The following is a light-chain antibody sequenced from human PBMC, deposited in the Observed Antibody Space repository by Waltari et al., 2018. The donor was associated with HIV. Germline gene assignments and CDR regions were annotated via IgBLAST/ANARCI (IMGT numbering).Light chain of an antibody. CDR1: LSNVGINP. V-gene: IGLV1-44*01. J-gene: IGLJ3*02. CDR2: NNN. CDR3: AAWDDSVNGL. Sequence: TQPPSISGTPGQKVNISCSGGLSNVGINPASWYHHGPGAAPRVVAFNNNQRPSGVPQRCSASKSGTSASRVISGLQSDDEGDYYCAAWDDSVNGLFGGGTKVTVL.